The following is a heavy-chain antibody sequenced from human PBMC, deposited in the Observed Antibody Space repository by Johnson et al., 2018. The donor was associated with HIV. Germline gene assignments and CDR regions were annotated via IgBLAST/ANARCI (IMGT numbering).Heavy chain of an antibody. V-gene: IGHV3-30*03. CDR2: ISYDGSDK. Sequence: MQLVEFGGGVVQPGRSLRLSCAASGFTFSSYGMHWVRQAPAKGLEWVAFISYDGSDKYYADSVKVRFTISRDNSKNTLYLQMNSQRAEDTAVYYCARDRCSSTSCIDAFDIWGQGTMVTVSS. CDR3: ARDRCSSTSCIDAFDI. CDR1: GFTFSSYG. J-gene: IGHJ3*02. D-gene: IGHD2-2*01.